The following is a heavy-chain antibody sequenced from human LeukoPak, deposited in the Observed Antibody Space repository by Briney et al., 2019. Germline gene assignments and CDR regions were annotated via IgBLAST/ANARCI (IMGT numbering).Heavy chain of an antibody. CDR3: ARDNYLGGYSYGFDY. CDR2: IFGRGST. J-gene: IGHJ4*02. Sequence: GGSLRLSCAASGFTFSSNYMSWVRQAPGKGLEWVSVIFGRGSTSCADSVKGRFTISRDNSKNTLYLQMNSLRAEDTAVYYCARDNYLGGYSYGFDYWGQGTLVTVPS. D-gene: IGHD5-18*01. V-gene: IGHV3-53*01. CDR1: GFTFSSNY.